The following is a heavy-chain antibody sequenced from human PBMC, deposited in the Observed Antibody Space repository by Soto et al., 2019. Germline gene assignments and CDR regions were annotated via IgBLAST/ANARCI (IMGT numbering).Heavy chain of an antibody. D-gene: IGHD2-15*01. J-gene: IGHJ4*02. Sequence: GGSLRLSCAASGFTFSSYAMSWVRQAPGKGLEWVSAISGSGGSTYYADSVKGRFTISRDNSKNTLYLQMNSLRAEDTAVYYCAKDEEWQGFFDPTAASIYWGQGTLVTVSS. CDR1: GFTFSSYA. CDR2: ISGSGGST. CDR3: AKDEEWQGFFDPTAASIY. V-gene: IGHV3-23*01.